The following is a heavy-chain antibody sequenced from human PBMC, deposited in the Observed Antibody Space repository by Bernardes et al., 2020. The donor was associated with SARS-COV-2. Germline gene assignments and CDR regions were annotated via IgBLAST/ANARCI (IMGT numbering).Heavy chain of an antibody. Sequence: ETLSLPCSVSNGSLIDYFWTWIRQAPGKGLEWIGEIKYTGTTNYNSVLKSRVTMSVDTAKNQFSLKLASVTAADTAVYYCGRGRRVRKYYVDYWGQGTPVTVSS. CDR1: NGSLIDYF. CDR3: GRGRRVRKYYVDY. V-gene: IGHV4-34*01. J-gene: IGHJ4*02. CDR2: IKYTGTT. D-gene: IGHD3-16*01.